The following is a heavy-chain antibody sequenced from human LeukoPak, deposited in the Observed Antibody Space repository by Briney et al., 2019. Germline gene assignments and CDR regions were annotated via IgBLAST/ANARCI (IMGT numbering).Heavy chain of an antibody. Sequence: SETLSLTCTVSGYSISSGYYWGWIRQPPGKGLEWIGEINHSGSTNYNPSLKSRVTISVDTSKNQFSLKLSSVTAADTAVYYCARVPISAVAVPWGAFDIWGQGTMVTVSS. CDR2: INHSGST. V-gene: IGHV4-38-2*02. CDR3: ARVPISAVAVPWGAFDI. D-gene: IGHD6-19*01. CDR1: GYSISSGYY. J-gene: IGHJ3*02.